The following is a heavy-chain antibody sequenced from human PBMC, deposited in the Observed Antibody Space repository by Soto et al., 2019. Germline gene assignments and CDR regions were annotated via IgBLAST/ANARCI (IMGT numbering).Heavy chain of an antibody. CDR1: GFIFRMYS. J-gene: IGHJ4*02. CDR3: TRGPRPISTGTVAY. Sequence: GGSLRLSCAASGFIFRMYSMHWVRQSPGKGLVWISRIYNDGTYSDYADPVRGRFTISRDNVNDTLYLQMNNLRAEDSGLYYCTRGPRPISTGTVAYWGQGTQVIVSS. V-gene: IGHV3-74*01. D-gene: IGHD3-9*01. CDR2: IYNDGTYS.